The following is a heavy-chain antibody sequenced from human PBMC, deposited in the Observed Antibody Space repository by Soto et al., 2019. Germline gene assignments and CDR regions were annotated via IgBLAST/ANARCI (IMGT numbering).Heavy chain of an antibody. CDR2: INPNGGVT. Sequence: QVQLVQSGAEVKKPGASVTVSCRSSGDTFNDYYIHWVRQAPGQGLEWMGWINPNGGVTKYAQKFQGWVTMTRDTSIRTVYMQLSRLRSDDTAVYYWERESGGATATLDYYYFYMDVWGTGTTVTVSS. CDR1: GDTFNDYY. CDR3: ERESGGATATLDYYYFYMDV. V-gene: IGHV1-2*04. D-gene: IGHD5-12*01. J-gene: IGHJ6*03.